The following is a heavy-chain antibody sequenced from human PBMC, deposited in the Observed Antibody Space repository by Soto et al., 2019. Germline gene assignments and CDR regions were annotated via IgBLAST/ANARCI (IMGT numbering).Heavy chain of an antibody. CDR3: SSRQSTAMLNYYYYYGMDV. Sequence: QVQLQQWGAGLLKPSETLSLTCAVYGGSFSGYYWSWIRQPPGKGLEWIGGINHSGSTNYNPSLTSRVTRSVDTSKNQFSLKLSSVTAADTAVYYCSSRQSTAMLNYYYYYGMDVWGQGTTVTVSS. D-gene: IGHD5-18*01. CDR1: GGSFSGYY. V-gene: IGHV4-34*01. J-gene: IGHJ6*02. CDR2: INHSGST.